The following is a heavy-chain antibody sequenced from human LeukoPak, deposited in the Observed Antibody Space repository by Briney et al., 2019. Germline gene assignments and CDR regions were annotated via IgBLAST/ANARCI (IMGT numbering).Heavy chain of an antibody. Sequence: SETLSLTCTVSAGSISSSSYYWGWIRQPPGKGLEWIGSIYYSGSTYYNPSLKSRVTISVDTSKNQFSLKLSSVTAADTAVYYCASLVKVVVPAAINGDYWGQGTLVTVSS. V-gene: IGHV4-39*01. CDR1: AGSISSSSYY. CDR3: ASLVKVVVPAAINGDY. CDR2: IYYSGST. J-gene: IGHJ4*02. D-gene: IGHD2-2*02.